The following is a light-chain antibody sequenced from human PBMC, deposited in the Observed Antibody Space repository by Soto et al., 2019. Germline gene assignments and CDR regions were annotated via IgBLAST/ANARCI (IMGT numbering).Light chain of an antibody. CDR2: EVS. CDR1: SSDVGDYKF. CDR3: SSYAGNNNVV. V-gene: IGLV2-8*01. Sequence: QSALTQPPSASGSPGQSVTISCTGTSSDVGDYKFVSWYQQHPGKAPKLLIYEVSRRPSGVPDRFSGSKSGNTASLTVSGLQAEDEADYYGSSYAGNNNVVFGGGTQLTVL. J-gene: IGLJ2*01.